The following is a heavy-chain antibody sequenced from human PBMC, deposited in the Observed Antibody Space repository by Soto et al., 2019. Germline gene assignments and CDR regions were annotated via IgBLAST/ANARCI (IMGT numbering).Heavy chain of an antibody. V-gene: IGHV1-46*01. CDR3: ARADYYDISGFYYDC. CDR2: INPSGGST. Sequence: QVQLVQSGAEVKKPGASVKVSCRASGYIFTNHYIHWVRQAPRQGVEWMGIINPSGGSTNYLQKFQGRITMTRDTSTSTVYMELSSLRSEDTAVYFCARADYYDISGFYYDCWGQGSLVTVSS. CDR1: GYIFTNHY. D-gene: IGHD3-22*01. J-gene: IGHJ4*02.